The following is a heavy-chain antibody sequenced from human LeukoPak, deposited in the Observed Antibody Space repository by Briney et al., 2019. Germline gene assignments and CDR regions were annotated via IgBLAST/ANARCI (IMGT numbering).Heavy chain of an antibody. V-gene: IGHV3-7*01. J-gene: IGHJ4*02. CDR2: IQQDGSEK. CDR1: GFTFSSYW. Sequence: GGSLRLSCAASGFTFSSYWMSWVRQAPGKGLEWVANIQQDGSEKYYADAVKGRFTISRDNSKNTLHLQMNSVRAEDTAVYYCARDPLYYYDSSGYYYAGGRDYWGQGTLVTVSS. CDR3: ARDPLYYYDSSGYYYAGGRDY. D-gene: IGHD3-22*01.